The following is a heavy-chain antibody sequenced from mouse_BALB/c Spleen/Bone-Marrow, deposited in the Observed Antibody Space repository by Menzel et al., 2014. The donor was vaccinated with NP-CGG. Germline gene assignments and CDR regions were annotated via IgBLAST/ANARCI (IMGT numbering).Heavy chain of an antibody. J-gene: IGHJ4*01. CDR3: ARGGHDFSLDY. CDR1: GYTFTDNW. CDR2: IDTSDSYT. Sequence: LVESGAELGMPGASVKMSCKASGYTFTDNWIYWVKQRPGQGLEWIGAIDTSDSYTNYNQKFMGKASLTVDASSSTAYMQVSSLTSDDSAVYYCARGGHDFSLDYWGQGTSVTVSS. V-gene: IGHV1-69*01. D-gene: IGHD2-4*01.